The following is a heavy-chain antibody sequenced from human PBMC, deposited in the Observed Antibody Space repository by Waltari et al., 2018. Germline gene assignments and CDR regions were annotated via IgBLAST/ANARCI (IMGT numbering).Heavy chain of an antibody. CDR2: IWYDGSNK. Sequence: QVQLVESGGGVVQSGRSLRRSCVGSGFPFTNHGMNWVRQAPGRGVEGVAVIWYDGSNKNYVDSVKGRFTISRDNSKNTMYLEMNRLRAEDTAVYFCARGDGGSGLGASDIWGQGTMVTVSS. D-gene: IGHD3-3*01. J-gene: IGHJ3*02. V-gene: IGHV3-33*01. CDR3: ARGDGGSGLGASDI. CDR1: GFPFTNHG.